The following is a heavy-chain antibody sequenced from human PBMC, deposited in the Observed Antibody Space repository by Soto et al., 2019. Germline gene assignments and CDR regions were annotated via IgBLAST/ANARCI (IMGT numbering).Heavy chain of an antibody. CDR2: IIPILGIA. J-gene: IGHJ6*03. Sequence: QVQLVQSGAEVKKPGSSVKVSCKASGGTFSSYTISWVRQAPGQGLEWMGRIIPILGIANYAQKFQGRVTINADKSTSTAYMELSSRRSDDTSVYYCAREGTVTNDYYYYYMDVWGKGTTVTVSS. D-gene: IGHD4-17*01. CDR3: AREGTVTNDYYYYYMDV. V-gene: IGHV1-69*08. CDR1: GGTFSSYT.